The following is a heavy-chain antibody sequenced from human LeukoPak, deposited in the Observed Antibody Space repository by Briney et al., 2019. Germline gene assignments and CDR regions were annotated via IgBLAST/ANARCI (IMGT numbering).Heavy chain of an antibody. V-gene: IGHV3-64*02. CDR2: INSNGGTT. J-gene: IGHJ4*02. Sequence: PGGSLRLSCAASRFTFSSSAMHWVRQAPEKGLEHVSAINSNGGTTYYADSVRGRFTISRDNSKNTLYLQMGSLRAEDMDVYYCVKWAVAGKGGLDYWGQGILVTISS. D-gene: IGHD6-19*01. CDR3: VKWAVAGKGGLDY. CDR1: RFTFSSSA.